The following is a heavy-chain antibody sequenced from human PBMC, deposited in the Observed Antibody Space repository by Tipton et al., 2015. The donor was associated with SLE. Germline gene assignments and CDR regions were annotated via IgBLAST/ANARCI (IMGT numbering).Heavy chain of an antibody. CDR3: ARERLITMIVVVMTGDAFDI. D-gene: IGHD3-22*01. CDR1: GGSFSGYY. V-gene: IGHV4-34*01. Sequence: TLSLTCAVYGGSFSGYYWSWIRQPPGKGLEWIGEINHSGSTNYNPSLKSRVTISVDTSKNQFSLKLSSVTAADTAVYYCARERLITMIVVVMTGDAFDIWGQGTMVTVSS. CDR2: INHSGST. J-gene: IGHJ3*02.